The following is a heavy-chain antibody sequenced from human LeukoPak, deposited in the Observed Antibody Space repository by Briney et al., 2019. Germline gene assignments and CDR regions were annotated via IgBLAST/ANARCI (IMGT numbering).Heavy chain of an antibody. V-gene: IGHV4-34*01. D-gene: IGHD5-18*01. CDR2: INHSGST. J-gene: IGHJ6*02. CDR3: ARGYVTAMYYYYGMDV. CDR1: GGSFSGYY. Sequence: PSETLSLTCAVYGGSFSGYYWSWIRQPPGKGLEWIREINHSGSTNYNPSLKSRVTISVDTSKNQFSLKLSSVTAADTAVYYCARGYVTAMYYYYGMDVWGQGTTVTVSS.